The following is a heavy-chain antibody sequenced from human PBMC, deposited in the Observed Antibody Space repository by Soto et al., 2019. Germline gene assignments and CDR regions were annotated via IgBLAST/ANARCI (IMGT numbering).Heavy chain of an antibody. V-gene: IGHV3-33*01. CDR3: ARDINQYSSSWYYFDY. CDR2: IWYDGSNK. D-gene: IGHD6-13*01. J-gene: IGHJ4*02. CDR1: GFTFSSYG. Sequence: QVQLVESGGGVVQPGRSLRLSCAASGFTFSSYGMHWVRQAPGKGLEWVAVIWYDGSNKYYADSVKGRFTISRDNSKNTLYLQMNSLRAEDTAVYYCARDINQYSSSWYYFDYWGQGTLVTVSS.